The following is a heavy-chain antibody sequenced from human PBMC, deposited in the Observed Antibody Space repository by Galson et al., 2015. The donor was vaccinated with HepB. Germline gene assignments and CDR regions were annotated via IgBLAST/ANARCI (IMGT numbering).Heavy chain of an antibody. CDR2: ISAYNGNT. Sequence: QSGAEVKKPGASVKVSCKASGYTFTSCGISWVRQAPGQGLEWMGWISAYNGNTNYAQKLQGRVTMTTDTSTSTAYMELSSLRSEDTAVYYCARPYYDILTGYFLHFDYWGQGTLVTVSS. D-gene: IGHD3-9*01. V-gene: IGHV1-18*01. CDR1: GYTFTSCG. J-gene: IGHJ4*02. CDR3: ARPYYDILTGYFLHFDY.